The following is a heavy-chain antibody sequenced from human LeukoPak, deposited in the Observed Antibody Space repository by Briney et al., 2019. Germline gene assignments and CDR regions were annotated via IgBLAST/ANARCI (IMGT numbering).Heavy chain of an antibody. CDR3: ARGIYDSSDFEYFQH. CDR2: INPSGGST. V-gene: IGHV1-46*01. CDR1: GYTFTSYY. Sequence: ASVKVSCKASGYTFTSYYMHWVRQAPGQGLEWMGIINPSGGSTSYAQKFQGRVTMTRDTSTSTVYMELSRLRSDDTAVYYCARGIYDSSDFEYFQHWGQGTLVTVSS. D-gene: IGHD3-22*01. J-gene: IGHJ1*01.